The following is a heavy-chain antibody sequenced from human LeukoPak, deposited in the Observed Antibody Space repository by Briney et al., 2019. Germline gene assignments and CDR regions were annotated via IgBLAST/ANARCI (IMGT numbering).Heavy chain of an antibody. CDR2: INPNSGGI. J-gene: IGHJ3*02. CDR1: GYTFTGYY. CDR3: ARVLSVAAFDI. V-gene: IGHV1-2*02. D-gene: IGHD2-8*01. Sequence: ASVKVSCKASGYTFTGYYMHWVRQAPGQGLEWMGWINPNSGGINYAQKFQGRVTMTRDTSISTAYMELSRLRSDDTAVYYCARVLSVAAFDIWGQGTMVTVSS.